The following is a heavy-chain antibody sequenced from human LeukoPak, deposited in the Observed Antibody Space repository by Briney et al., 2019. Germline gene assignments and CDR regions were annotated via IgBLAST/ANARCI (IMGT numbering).Heavy chain of an antibody. V-gene: IGHV3-23*01. CDR3: AKGGLIAVAGFY. J-gene: IGHJ3*01. CDR1: GFTLSSYA. CDR2: ISGSGGST. D-gene: IGHD6-19*01. Sequence: GGSLRLSCAASGFTLSSYAMSWVRQAPGKGLEWVSAISGSGGSTYYADSVKGRFTISRDNSKNTLYLQMNSLRAEDTAVYYCAKGGLIAVAGFYWGQGTMVTVSS.